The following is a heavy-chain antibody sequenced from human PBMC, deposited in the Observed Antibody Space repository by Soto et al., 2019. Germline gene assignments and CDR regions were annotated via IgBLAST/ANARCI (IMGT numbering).Heavy chain of an antibody. CDR2: IWYDGSNK. J-gene: IGHJ4*02. V-gene: IGHV3-33*01. CDR3: ARMSYYDISAIAWGQYYFDY. D-gene: IGHD3-22*01. CDR1: GFTFSSYG. Sequence: QVQLVESGGGVVQPGRSLRLSCAASGFTFSSYGMHWVRQAPGKGLEWVAVIWYDGSNKYYADSVKGRFTISRDNSKNTRYLQMSSQRAEYTAVYYCARMSYYDISAIAWGQYYFDYWGQGTLVTVSS.